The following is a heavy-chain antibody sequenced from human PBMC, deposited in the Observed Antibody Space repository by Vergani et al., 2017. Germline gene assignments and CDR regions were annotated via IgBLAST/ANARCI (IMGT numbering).Heavy chain of an antibody. CDR2: ISSSSSYI. Sequence: EVQLLESGGGLVQPGGSLRLSCAASGFTFSSYSMNWVRQAPGKGLEWVSYISSSSSYIYYADSVKGRFTISRDNAKNSLYLQMNSLRAEDTAVYYCAREVAARPLDYWGQGTLVTVSS. CDR1: GFTFSSYS. V-gene: IGHV3-21*05. J-gene: IGHJ4*02. CDR3: AREVAARPLDY. D-gene: IGHD6-6*01.